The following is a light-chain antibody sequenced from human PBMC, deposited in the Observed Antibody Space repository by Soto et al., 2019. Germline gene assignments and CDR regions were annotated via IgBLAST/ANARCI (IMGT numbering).Light chain of an antibody. J-gene: IGKJ5*01. CDR2: TAS. CDR1: QSISSH. V-gene: IGKV1-33*01. Sequence: DIRMTQSPSSLSASVGDTVTITCRASQSISSHLNWYQQKPGKAPNLLMYTASNLQSGVPSRFSGSGSGTDFTLTISSLQPEDVATYYCQHYDHLPITFGQGTRLEIK. CDR3: QHYDHLPIT.